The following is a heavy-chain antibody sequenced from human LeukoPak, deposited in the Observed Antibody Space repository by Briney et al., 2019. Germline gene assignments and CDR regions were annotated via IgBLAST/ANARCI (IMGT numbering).Heavy chain of an antibody. J-gene: IGHJ3*02. CDR2: ISGSGGST. V-gene: IGHV3-23*01. CDR1: GFTFSSYA. CDR3: AKDYDLWSGPPGHDAFDI. D-gene: IGHD3-3*01. Sequence: GGSLRLSXAASGFTFSSYAMSWVRQAPGKGLEWDSAISGSGGSTYYADSVKGRFTISRDNSKNTLYLQMNSLRAEDTAVYYCAKDYDLWSGPPGHDAFDIWGQGTMVTVSS.